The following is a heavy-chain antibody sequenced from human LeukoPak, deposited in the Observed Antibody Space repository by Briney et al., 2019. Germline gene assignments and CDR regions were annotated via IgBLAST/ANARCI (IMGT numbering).Heavy chain of an antibody. J-gene: IGHJ4*02. CDR1: GFNVSNNY. D-gene: IGHD6-13*01. Sequence: GGSLRLSCAASGFNVSNNYMGWVRQAPGKGLEWVSVIYRGGSTYYADSVKGRFTMSRDNSKNTVYLQMDSLRAEDTALYYCARDRGAAAGNWGQGTLVTVSS. CDR2: IYRGGST. V-gene: IGHV3-53*01. CDR3: ARDRGAAAGN.